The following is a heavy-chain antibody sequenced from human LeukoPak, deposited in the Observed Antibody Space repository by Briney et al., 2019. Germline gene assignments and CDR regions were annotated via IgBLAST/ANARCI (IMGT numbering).Heavy chain of an antibody. CDR2: ISAYNGNT. CDR1: GYTFTGYY. V-gene: IGHV1-18*04. D-gene: IGHD3-22*01. Sequence: PGASVKVSCKASGYTFTGYYMHWVRQAPGQGLEWMGWISAYNGNTNYAQKLQGRVTMTTDTSTSTAYMELRSLRSDDTAVYYCARGTEARYYYDSSGYLYWGQGTLVTVSS. J-gene: IGHJ4*02. CDR3: ARGTEARYYYDSSGYLY.